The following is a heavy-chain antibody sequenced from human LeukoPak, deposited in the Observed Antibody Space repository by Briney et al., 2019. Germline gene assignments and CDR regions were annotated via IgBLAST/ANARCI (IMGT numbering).Heavy chain of an antibody. V-gene: IGHV1-69*05. J-gene: IGHJ4*02. Sequence: SVKVSCKASGYTFTSYAISWVRQAPGQGLEWMGGIIPIFGTANYAQKFQGRVTITTDESTSTAYMELSSLRSEDTAVYYCARSLGGGNSGAFDYWGQGTLVTVSS. CDR1: GYTFTSYA. CDR3: ARSLGGGNSGAFDY. D-gene: IGHD4-23*01. CDR2: IIPIFGTA.